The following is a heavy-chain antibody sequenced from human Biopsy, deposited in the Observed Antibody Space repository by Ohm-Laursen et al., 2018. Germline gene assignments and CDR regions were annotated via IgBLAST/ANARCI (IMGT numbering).Heavy chain of an antibody. CDR3: AREAIGYQLPCDD. Sequence: VKVSCKTPTGTFDSYGVTWVRQAPGQGLEWMGRIIPILRTTTYAPKFQGRVTFTADKSSSTAYLELSSLTSEDTAMFYCAREAIGYQLPCDDWGQGTLVTVSS. V-gene: IGHV1-69*04. CDR1: TGTFDSYG. J-gene: IGHJ4*02. CDR2: IIPILRTT. D-gene: IGHD2-15*01.